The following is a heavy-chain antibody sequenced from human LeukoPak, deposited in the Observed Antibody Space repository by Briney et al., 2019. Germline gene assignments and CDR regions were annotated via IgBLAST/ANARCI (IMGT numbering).Heavy chain of an antibody. CDR2: IYYSGST. CDR3: ARDRTTSHFDY. CDR1: GGSISSYY. J-gene: IGHJ4*02. V-gene: IGHV4-59*01. D-gene: IGHD4-17*01. Sequence: SETLSLTCTVSGGSISSYYWSWVRQPPGKGLEWIGYIYYSGSTNYNPSLKSRVTISVDTSKNQFSLKLSSVTAADTAVYYCARDRTTSHFDYWGQGTLVTVSS.